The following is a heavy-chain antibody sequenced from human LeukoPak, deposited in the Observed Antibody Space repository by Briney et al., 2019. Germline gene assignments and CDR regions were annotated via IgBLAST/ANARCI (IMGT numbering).Heavy chain of an antibody. J-gene: IGHJ6*02. D-gene: IGHD2-2*01. CDR3: ANGPYCSSTSCLEYYYYYGMDV. V-gene: IGHV3-30*18. Sequence: GGSLRLSCAASGFTFSSYGMHWVRQAPGKGLEWVAVISYDGSNKYYADSVKGRFTISRDNSKNTLYLQMNSLRAEDTAVYYCANGPYCSSTSCLEYYYYYGMDVWGQGTTVTVSS. CDR1: GFTFSSYG. CDR2: ISYDGSNK.